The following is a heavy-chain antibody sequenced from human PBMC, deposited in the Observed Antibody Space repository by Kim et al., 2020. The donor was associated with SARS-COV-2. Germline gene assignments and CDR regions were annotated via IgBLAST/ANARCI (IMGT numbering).Heavy chain of an antibody. CDR3: TTGLNLGYSYGYSDY. J-gene: IGHJ4*02. V-gene: IGHV3-15*01. D-gene: IGHD5-18*01. Sequence: APVKGRFTISRDDSKNTLYLQMNSLKTEDTAVYYCTTGLNLGYSYGYSDYWGQGTLVTVSS.